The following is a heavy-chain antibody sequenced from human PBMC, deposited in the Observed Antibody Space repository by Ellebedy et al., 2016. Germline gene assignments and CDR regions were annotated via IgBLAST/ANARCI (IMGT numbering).Heavy chain of an antibody. D-gene: IGHD5-18*01. Sequence: GESLKISXAASGFTFSSYWMTWVRQAPGKGLEWVANIKQDGSEKYYVDSVKGRLTISRDNAKNSLYLQMNSLRAEDTAVYYCARYSLPTAMVIGGGYYGMDVWGQGTTVTVSS. V-gene: IGHV3-7*02. CDR2: IKQDGSEK. CDR3: ARYSLPTAMVIGGGYYGMDV. CDR1: GFTFSSYW. J-gene: IGHJ6*02.